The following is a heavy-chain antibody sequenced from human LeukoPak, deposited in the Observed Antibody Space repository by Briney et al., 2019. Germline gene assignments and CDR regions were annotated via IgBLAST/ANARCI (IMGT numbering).Heavy chain of an antibody. V-gene: IGHV4-59*01. D-gene: IGHD5-12*01. CDR1: GGSISSYY. CDR3: ASLAARAGIVATIDY. CDR2: IYYSGST. J-gene: IGHJ4*02. Sequence: PSETLSLTCTVSGGSISSYYWSWIRQPPGKGLEWIGYIYYSGSTNYNPSLKSRVTISVDTSKNQFSLKLSSVTAADTAVYYCASLAARAGIVATIDYWGQGTLVTVSP.